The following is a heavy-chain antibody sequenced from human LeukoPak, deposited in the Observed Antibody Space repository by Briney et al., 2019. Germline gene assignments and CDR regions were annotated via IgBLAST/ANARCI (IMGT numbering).Heavy chain of an antibody. CDR2: MNPNSGNT. V-gene: IGHV1-8*01. CDR3: AGRPTQSSSWSVDY. CDR1: GYTFTSYD. Sequence: EASVKLSCKASGYTFTSYDINWIRQATGQGLEWMGWMNPNSGNTGYSQKFQVRVTITRNTSISTAYMELSSLRSEDTAVYYCAGRPTQSSSWSVDYWGQGTLVTVSS. D-gene: IGHD6-13*01. J-gene: IGHJ4*02.